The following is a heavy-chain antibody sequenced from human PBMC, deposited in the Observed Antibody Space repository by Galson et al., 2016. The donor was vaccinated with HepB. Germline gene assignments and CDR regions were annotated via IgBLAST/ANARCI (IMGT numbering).Heavy chain of an antibody. CDR1: GFTFSDYY. CDR2: ISSSGSTV. Sequence: SLRLSCAASGFTFSDYYMNWIRQAPGKALEWISYISSSGSTVYYADSVKGRFTISRDNAKNSLSLQVNSLRAEDTAVYYCARGDYRVTTSGTYFDHWGQGTLVTVSS. CDR3: ARGDYRVTTSGTYFDH. D-gene: IGHD1-1*01. V-gene: IGHV3-11*04. J-gene: IGHJ4*02.